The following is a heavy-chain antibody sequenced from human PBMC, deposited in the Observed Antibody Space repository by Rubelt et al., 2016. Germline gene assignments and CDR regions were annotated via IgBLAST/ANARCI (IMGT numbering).Heavy chain of an antibody. J-gene: IGHJ4*02. D-gene: IGHD1-26*01. CDR3: TTGGPGGTYLDY. CDR1: GFTFSKTW. CDR2: IKSKTDGGTT. V-gene: IGHV3-15*01. Sequence: EVQLVESGGGLVKPGGSLRLSCAASGFTFSKTWMSWVRQAPGKGLEWVGRIKSKTDGGTTGYAAPVTGRFTISRDDSEDTVYLQMNSLKADDTAVYYCTTGGPGGTYLDYWGQGTLVTVSS.